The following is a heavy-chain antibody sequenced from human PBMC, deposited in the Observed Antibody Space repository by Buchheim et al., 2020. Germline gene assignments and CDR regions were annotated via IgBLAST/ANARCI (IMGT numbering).Heavy chain of an antibody. Sequence: QVQLVQSGAEVKKPGASVKVSCKASEYTFTGYYMHWVRQAPGQGLEWMGWINPNSGGPNYAQKFQGRVTLTRDPSIRTAYMELSRLRSDDTAVYYCARDRGYDFWSGYPIFGYYYYGMDVWGQGTT. D-gene: IGHD3-3*01. CDR1: EYTFTGYY. V-gene: IGHV1-2*02. J-gene: IGHJ6*02. CDR2: INPNSGGP. CDR3: ARDRGYDFWSGYPIFGYYYYGMDV.